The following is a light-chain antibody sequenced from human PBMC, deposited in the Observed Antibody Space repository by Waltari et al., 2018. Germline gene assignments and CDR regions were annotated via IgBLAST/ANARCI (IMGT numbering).Light chain of an antibody. CDR2: GAS. J-gene: IGKJ4*01. CDR3: QQVGSSPLT. Sequence: EIVLTQSPGTLSLSPGERATLSWRPSQTIGSEFLAWFQQRPGQSPRLLIYGASHRATGTPDRFSGSGSGTDFTLTISKLEPEDFAVYFCQQVGSSPLTFGGGTKVEIK. V-gene: IGKV3-20*01. CDR1: QTIGSEF.